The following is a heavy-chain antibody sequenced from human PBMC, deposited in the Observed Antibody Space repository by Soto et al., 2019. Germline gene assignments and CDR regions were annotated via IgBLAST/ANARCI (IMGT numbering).Heavy chain of an antibody. V-gene: IGHV3-23*01. CDR3: AKADGEQWLIPHLDN. CDR1: GFNFKKFA. J-gene: IGHJ4*02. CDR2: ISCCGGST. Sequence: EVQLLESGGGVVQPGGSLRLSCGASGFNFKKFAMGWVRQAPGEGLEWVSGISCCGGSTSYADSVKGRFTLARDDSKNTLSLHLNSLRFEDTARYFCAKADGEQWLIPHLDNWGQGTLVTV. D-gene: IGHD6-19*01.